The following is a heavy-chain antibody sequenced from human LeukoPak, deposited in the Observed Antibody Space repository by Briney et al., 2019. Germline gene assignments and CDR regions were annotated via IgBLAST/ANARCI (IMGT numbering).Heavy chain of an antibody. CDR1: GFTLSSYS. CDR2: ISSSSGTI. D-gene: IGHD3-10*01. J-gene: IGHJ3*02. Sequence: QPGGSLELSCAASGFTLSSYSMNWGRQAPGKGLEGVSYISSSSGTIYYADSVKGRFTTSRDNAKNSLYLQMNSLRAEDTAVYYCARLAGIWFGEPDHDAFDIWGQGTMVTVSS. CDR3: ARLAGIWFGEPDHDAFDI. V-gene: IGHV3-48*01.